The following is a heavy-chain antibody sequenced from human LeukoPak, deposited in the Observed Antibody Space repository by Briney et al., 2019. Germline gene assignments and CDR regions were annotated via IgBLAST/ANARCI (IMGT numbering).Heavy chain of an antibody. CDR1: SGSFSGYY. CDR3: ARAILTPFDY. CDR2: IYYSGST. Sequence: SETLSLTCAVYSGSFSGYYWSWIRQPPGKGLEWIGYIYYSGSTNYNPSLKSRVTISVDTSKNQLSLKLSSVTAADTAVYYCARAILTPFDYWGQGTLVTVSS. V-gene: IGHV4-59*01. D-gene: IGHD2-8*01. J-gene: IGHJ4*02.